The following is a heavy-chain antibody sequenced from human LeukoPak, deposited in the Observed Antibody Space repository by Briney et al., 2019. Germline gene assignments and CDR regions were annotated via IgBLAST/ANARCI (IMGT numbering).Heavy chain of an antibody. CDR1: VGTFSGYY. CDR2: VNDSGST. V-gene: IGHV4-34*01. J-gene: IGHJ5*02. Sequence: SETLSLTCAVYVGTFSGYYWNWLRQSPGKGLGWIGEVNDSGSTNVDPSLRSRVIISVDTSNNQLSLKLISVSAADTAVYYCARGQGATVPQVGKNWFDPWGQGKLVTVSP. D-gene: IGHD1-26*01. CDR3: ARGQGATVPQVGKNWFDP.